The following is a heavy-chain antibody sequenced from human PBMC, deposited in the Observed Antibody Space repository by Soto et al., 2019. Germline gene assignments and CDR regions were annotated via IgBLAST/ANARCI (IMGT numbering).Heavy chain of an antibody. CDR3: AAHDSGGYYAEY. CDR1: GDSVTISDYY. CDR2: IHYSGST. D-gene: IGHD3-22*01. Sequence: QLQLQDSGPGLVKPSETLSLTCTVSGDSVTISDYYWGWIRQPPGKGLEWIGSIHYSGSTYYNPSLKSRVTISGDTSKKQFSLKLTSVTAADAAVYYCAAHDSGGYYAEYWGQGTLVTVSA. V-gene: IGHV4-39*01. J-gene: IGHJ4*02.